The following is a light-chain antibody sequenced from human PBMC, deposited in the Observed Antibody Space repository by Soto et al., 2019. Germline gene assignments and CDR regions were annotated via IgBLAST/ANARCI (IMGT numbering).Light chain of an antibody. V-gene: IGLV2-14*01. CDR1: SSDVGAYDY. J-gene: IGLJ1*01. CDR3: TSFTSSSTHV. Sequence: QSVLTQPACVSGSPGQSITISCTGTSSDVGAYDYVSWYQQHPDKAPKFMIYEVTNRPSGVSHRFSGSKSGNTASLTISGLQAEDEADYYCTSFTSSSTHVFGTGTKVTVL. CDR2: EVT.